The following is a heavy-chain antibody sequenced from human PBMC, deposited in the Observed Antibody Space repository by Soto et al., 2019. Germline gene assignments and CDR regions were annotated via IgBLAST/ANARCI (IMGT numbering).Heavy chain of an antibody. J-gene: IGHJ6*03. CDR1: GLTLSTSS. CDR3: ARGGYGDYYYYHYYMDV. CDR2: IRRHTSVT. Sequence: HPGGSLGLSCAAFGLTLSTSSMNWVRQAPGRGLEWISYIRRHTSVTTYADSVKGRFTISRDSAKNTLYLQMNSLRAEDTAVYYCARGGYGDYYYYHYYMDVWGKGTTVTVSS. D-gene: IGHD4-17*01. V-gene: IGHV3-48*01.